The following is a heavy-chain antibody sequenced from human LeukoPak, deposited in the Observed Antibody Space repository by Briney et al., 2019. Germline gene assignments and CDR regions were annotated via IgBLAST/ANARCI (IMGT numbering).Heavy chain of an antibody. D-gene: IGHD3-10*01. CDR3: ARDYRSGMGQFDY. CDR2: ISGSGGNT. V-gene: IGHV3-23*01. J-gene: IGHJ4*02. CDR1: GFTFSSHG. Sequence: PGETLRLSCAASGFTFSSHGMNWVRQAPGKGLEWVSGISGSGGNTYYADSVKGRFTISRDNSKNTLYLQMNSLRAEDTAVYYCARDYRSGMGQFDYWGQGTLVTVSS.